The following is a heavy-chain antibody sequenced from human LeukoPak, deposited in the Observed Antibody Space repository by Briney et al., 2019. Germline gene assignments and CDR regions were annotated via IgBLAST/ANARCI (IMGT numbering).Heavy chain of an antibody. CDR3: ARDLVHHRLLASGYNWFDP. V-gene: IGHV1-18*01. Sequence: GASVKVSCKASGYTFTSYGISWVRQAPGQGLEWMGWINTYNGNTICVQKLQGRVTMTTDTSTTTAYMELRSLRSDDTAVYYCARDLVHHRLLASGYNWFDPWGQGTLVTVSS. CDR2: INTYNGNT. J-gene: IGHJ5*02. D-gene: IGHD3-9*01. CDR1: GYTFTSYG.